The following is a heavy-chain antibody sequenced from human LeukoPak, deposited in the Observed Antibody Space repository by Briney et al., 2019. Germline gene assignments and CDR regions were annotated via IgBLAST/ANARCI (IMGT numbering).Heavy chain of an antibody. CDR2: IYESGTT. Sequence: SETLSLTCAVYGESLNSYYWSWVRQPPGEGLEWIGEIYESGTTEYNPSLKSRVTISMVPSKQQFSLSLSSVTAADKAVYYCARSCRILDIVATIRARLGGNGFDIWGQGTMVAVSS. CDR3: ARSCRILDIVATIRARLGGNGFDI. D-gene: IGHD5-12*01. CDR1: GESLNSYY. V-gene: IGHV4-34*01. J-gene: IGHJ3*02.